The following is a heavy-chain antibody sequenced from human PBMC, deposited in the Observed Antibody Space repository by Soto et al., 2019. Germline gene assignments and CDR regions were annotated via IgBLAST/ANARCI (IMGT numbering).Heavy chain of an antibody. D-gene: IGHD2-15*01. V-gene: IGHV3-30*18. CDR2: VSYDATYE. J-gene: IGHJ4*02. CDR1: GFTFRTYD. CDR3: AKVSISKSSAVTFDS. Sequence: QVQLVESGGGMVQPGGSLRLSCAISGFTFRTYDMHWVRQAPDKGLEWVAVVSYDATYENYADSVKGRCTVSRDSSKNTLYLQMISLRAEDTAVYYCAKVSISKSSAVTFDSWGRGTLVTVSS.